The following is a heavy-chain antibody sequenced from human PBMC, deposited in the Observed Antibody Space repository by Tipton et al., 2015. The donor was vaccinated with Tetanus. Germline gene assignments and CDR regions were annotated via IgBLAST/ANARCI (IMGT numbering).Heavy chain of an antibody. V-gene: IGHV4-31*11. D-gene: IGHD1-26*01. Sequence: TLSLTCAVSGGSITSPGYFWSWIRQHPGMALERIGYTHHDGTTYYNPSLRSRLSISTDASKNRFSLNLRSVTAGDTAVYYCARVKWDLVFFDFWGQGTLVTVSS. J-gene: IGHJ4*02. CDR1: GGSITSPGYF. CDR3: ARVKWDLVFFDF. CDR2: THHDGTT.